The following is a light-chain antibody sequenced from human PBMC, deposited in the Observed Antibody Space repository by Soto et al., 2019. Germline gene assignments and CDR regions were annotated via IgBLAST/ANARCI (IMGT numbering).Light chain of an antibody. Sequence: IELTQSPSTLSSSQGERVTLTCRASQSISSYLNWYQHKPGKAPKLLIYAASRFQSGVPSRFSGSESGTDFTLTISSLQPEDFATYYCQQSYSAPLTFGGGTKVDIK. V-gene: IGKV1-39*01. CDR2: AAS. J-gene: IGKJ4*01. CDR1: QSISSY. CDR3: QQSYSAPLT.